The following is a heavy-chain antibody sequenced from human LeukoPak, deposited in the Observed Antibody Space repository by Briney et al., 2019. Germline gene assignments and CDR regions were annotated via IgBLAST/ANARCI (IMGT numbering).Heavy chain of an antibody. CDR3: AKGYFGNYFDC. J-gene: IGHJ4*02. Sequence: PGGSLRLSCAASGFAFSTYGMHWVRQIPGKGLEWVTTISIDGSDKYYADSVKGRFTISRDNSENTLCLQMNSLRAEDTAVYYCAKGYFGNYFDCWGQGALVTVSS. V-gene: IGHV3-30*18. CDR1: GFAFSTYG. D-gene: IGHD2/OR15-2a*01. CDR2: ISIDGSDK.